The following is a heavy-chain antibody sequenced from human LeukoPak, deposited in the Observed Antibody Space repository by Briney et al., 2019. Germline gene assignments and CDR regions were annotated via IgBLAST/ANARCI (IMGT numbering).Heavy chain of an antibody. J-gene: IGHJ4*02. Sequence: SETLSLTCSVSGGSISSGGFYWNWIRQPPGKGLEWIGYIYHSGSTYYNPSLKSRVTISVDRSKNQFSLKLSSVTAADTAVYYCARTGRGSGLYYFDYWGQGTLVTVSS. CDR2: IYHSGST. V-gene: IGHV4-30-2*01. D-gene: IGHD3-16*01. CDR1: GGSISSGGFY. CDR3: ARTGRGSGLYYFDY.